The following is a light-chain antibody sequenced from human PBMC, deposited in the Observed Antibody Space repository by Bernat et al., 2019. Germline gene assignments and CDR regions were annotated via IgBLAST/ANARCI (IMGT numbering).Light chain of an antibody. Sequence: QSALTQPRSVSGSPGQSFTISCTGTSSDVGGYNFVSWYQQHPGKAPKLMIYDVNKQPSGIPDRFSGSKSGNTASLTISGLQAEDEADYYCCSYAGNSAWVFGGGTKVTVL. J-gene: IGLJ3*02. CDR1: SSDVGGYNF. CDR3: CSYAGNSAWV. CDR2: DVN. V-gene: IGLV2-11*01.